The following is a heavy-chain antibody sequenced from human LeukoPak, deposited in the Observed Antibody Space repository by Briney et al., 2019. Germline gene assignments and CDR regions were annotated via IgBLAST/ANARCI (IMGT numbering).Heavy chain of an antibody. CDR2: ISGSGGST. J-gene: IGHJ4*02. V-gene: IGHV3-23*01. CDR1: GFTFSSYA. CDR3: AREGSRRDYFDY. D-gene: IGHD6-13*01. Sequence: GGSLRLSCAASGFTFSSYAMSWVRQAPGKGLEWVSAISGSGGSTYYADSVKGRFTISRDNSKNTLYLQMNSLRADDTAVYYCAREGSRRDYFDYWGQGTLVTVSS.